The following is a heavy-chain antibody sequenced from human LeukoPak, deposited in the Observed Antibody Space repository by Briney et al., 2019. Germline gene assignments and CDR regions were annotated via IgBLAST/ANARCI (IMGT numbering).Heavy chain of an antibody. Sequence: GGSLRLSCAASGFTFSSYGMHWVRQAPGKGLEWVAVIWYDGSNKYYADSVKGRSTISRDNSKNTLYLQMNSLRAEDTAVYYCAREQGRGYYYDSSGYLYWGQGTLVTVSS. CDR1: GFTFSSYG. CDR2: IWYDGSNK. J-gene: IGHJ4*02. V-gene: IGHV3-33*01. CDR3: AREQGRGYYYDSSGYLY. D-gene: IGHD3-22*01.